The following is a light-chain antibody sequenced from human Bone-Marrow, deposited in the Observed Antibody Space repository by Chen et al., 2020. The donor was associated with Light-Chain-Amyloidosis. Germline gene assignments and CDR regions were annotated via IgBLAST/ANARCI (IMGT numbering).Light chain of an antibody. J-gene: IGLJ2*01. CDR2: RDT. CDR1: KLEDKY. CDR3: QAWDSSTVV. Sequence: SYELLQPPSMSVSPGQTATITCSGEKLEDKYVCWYQQKPGQSPVLVIYRDTKRPSGIPARFSGANSGNTATLTISGTQALDEADFYCQAWDSSTVVFGGGTRLTVL. V-gene: IGLV3-1*01.